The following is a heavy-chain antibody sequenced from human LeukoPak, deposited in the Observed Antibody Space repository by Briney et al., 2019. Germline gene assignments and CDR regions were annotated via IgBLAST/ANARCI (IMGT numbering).Heavy chain of an antibody. J-gene: IGHJ3*02. CDR1: GFTFDDYA. Sequence: GRSLRLSCAASGFTFDDYAMHWVRQAPGKGLEWVSGISWNSGSIGYADSVKGRFTISRDNAKNSLYLQMNSLRAEDTALYYCAKDTVFGVVIGAFDTWGQGTMVTVSS. V-gene: IGHV3-9*01. D-gene: IGHD3-3*01. CDR2: ISWNSGSI. CDR3: AKDTVFGVVIGAFDT.